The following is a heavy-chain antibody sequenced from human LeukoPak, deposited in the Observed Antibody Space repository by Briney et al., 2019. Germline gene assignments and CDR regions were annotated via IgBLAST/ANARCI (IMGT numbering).Heavy chain of an antibody. V-gene: IGHV3-66*01. CDR2: IYSGGRT. Sequence: GGSLRLSCAASGFTVSRNYMSWVRQAPGKGLEWDSVIYSGGRTYYADSVKGRFTISRDNSKNTLYLQMNSLRAEDTAVYYCARAGPSSSWHQFDYWGQGTLVTVSS. J-gene: IGHJ4*02. D-gene: IGHD6-13*01. CDR3: ARAGPSSSWHQFDY. CDR1: GFTVSRNY.